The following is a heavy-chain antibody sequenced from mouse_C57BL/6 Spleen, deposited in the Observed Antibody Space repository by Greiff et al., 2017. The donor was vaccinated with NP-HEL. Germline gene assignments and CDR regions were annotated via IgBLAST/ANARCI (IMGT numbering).Heavy chain of an antibody. CDR2: INPNNGGT. CDR3: ARGYDYDEGWFAY. J-gene: IGHJ3*01. CDR1: GYTFTDYN. D-gene: IGHD2-4*01. Sequence: VQLQQSGPELVKPGASVKMSCKASGYTFTDYNMHWVKQSHGKSLEWIGYINPNNGGTSYNQKFKGKATLTVNKSSSTAYMELRSLTSEDSAVYYCARGYDYDEGWFAYWGQGTLVTVSA. V-gene: IGHV1-22*01.